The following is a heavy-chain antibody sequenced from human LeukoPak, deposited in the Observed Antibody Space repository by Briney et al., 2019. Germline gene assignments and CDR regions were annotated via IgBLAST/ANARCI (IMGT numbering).Heavy chain of an antibody. CDR1: GGSISSYY. D-gene: IGHD5-12*01. CDR2: IYYSGST. CDR3: ARGSWLRSTRHYYYGMDV. J-gene: IGHJ6*02. V-gene: IGHV4-59*08. Sequence: SETLSLTCTVSGGSISSYYWSWIRQPPGKGLEWIGYIYYSGSTNYNPSFESRVTISVDTSKNQFSLKLSSVTAADTAVYYCARGSWLRSTRHYYYGMDVWGQGTRSPSP.